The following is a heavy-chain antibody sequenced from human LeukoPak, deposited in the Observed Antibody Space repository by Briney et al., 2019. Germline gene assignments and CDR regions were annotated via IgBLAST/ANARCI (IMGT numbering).Heavy chain of an antibody. CDR1: GLTVNNNY. Sequence: GESLRLSCAASGLTVNNNYMNWVRQAPGKGLEWVSALYIGGNTYYADSVRGRFTISRDNAKNTLYLQMNSLRAEDTAVYHCVSGSLQSGYNFDYWGQGALVTVSS. V-gene: IGHV3-53*01. D-gene: IGHD3-3*01. CDR2: LYIGGNT. CDR3: VSGSLQSGYNFDY. J-gene: IGHJ4*02.